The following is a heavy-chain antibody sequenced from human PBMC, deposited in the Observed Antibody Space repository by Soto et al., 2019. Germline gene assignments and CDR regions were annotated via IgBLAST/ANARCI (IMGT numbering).Heavy chain of an antibody. Sequence: QVQLQESGPGLVKPSETLSLTCTVSGGSISSYYWSWIRQPPGKGLEWIGYIYYSGSTNYNPSLKSRVTIAVDTSKNHFSLKLSSVTDADTAVYYCARAAGMPIAVAGTVYYYGMDVWGQGTTVTVSS. CDR2: IYYSGST. CDR3: ARAAGMPIAVAGTVYYYGMDV. D-gene: IGHD6-19*01. V-gene: IGHV4-59*01. CDR1: GGSISSYY. J-gene: IGHJ6*02.